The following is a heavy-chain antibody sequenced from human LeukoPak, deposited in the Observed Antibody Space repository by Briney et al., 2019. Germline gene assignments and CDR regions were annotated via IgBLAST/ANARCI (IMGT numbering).Heavy chain of an antibody. CDR1: GFTFSSYA. CDR2: ISGSGGST. D-gene: IGHD6-13*01. Sequence: PGGSLRLSCAASGFTFSSYAMSWVRQAPGKGLEWVSAISGSGGSTYYADSAKGRFTISRDNSKNTLYLQMNSLRAEDTAVYYCAKDREGYGAAGTGFDYWGQGTLVTVSS. V-gene: IGHV3-23*01. J-gene: IGHJ4*02. CDR3: AKDREGYGAAGTGFDY.